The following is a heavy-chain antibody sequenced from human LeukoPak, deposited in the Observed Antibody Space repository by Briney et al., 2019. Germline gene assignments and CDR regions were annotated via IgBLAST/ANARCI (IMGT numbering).Heavy chain of an antibody. Sequence: SETLSLTCTVSGGSISSYYWSWIRQPPGKGLEWIGYIYYSGSTKYNPYLKSRVTISVDTSKSQFSLKLSSVTAADTAVYYCARTYSYFDYWGQGSLVTVSS. J-gene: IGHJ4*02. CDR1: GGSISSYY. V-gene: IGHV4-59*08. CDR3: ARTYSYFDY. D-gene: IGHD2-15*01. CDR2: IYYSGST.